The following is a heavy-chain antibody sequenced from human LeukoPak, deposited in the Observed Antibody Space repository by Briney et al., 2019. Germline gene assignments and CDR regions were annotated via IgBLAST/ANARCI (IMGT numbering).Heavy chain of an antibody. Sequence: PGASLRLSCAASGFTFRSYAMSWVRQAPGKGLEWVSVISGRGGSTYYADSVKGRFIISRDNSKNTLYLQMTSLRVEDTAVYYCSKDLYDFWSGYYPIDYWGQGTLVTVSS. J-gene: IGHJ4*02. CDR3: SKDLYDFWSGYYPIDY. CDR2: ISGRGGST. CDR1: GFTFRSYA. V-gene: IGHV3-23*01. D-gene: IGHD3/OR15-3a*01.